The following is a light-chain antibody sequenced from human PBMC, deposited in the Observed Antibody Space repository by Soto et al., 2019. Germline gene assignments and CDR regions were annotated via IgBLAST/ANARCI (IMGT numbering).Light chain of an antibody. V-gene: IGLV2-14*01. CDR2: EVS. CDR3: TSYTSSSTLDV. Sequence: QSALTQPASVSGSTGQSITISCTGTSSDVGGYNYVSWYQQHPGKAPKLMIYEVSNRPLGVSNRFSGSKSGNTASLTISGLQAEDGADYYCTSYTSSSTLDVFGTGTKVTVL. J-gene: IGLJ1*01. CDR1: SSDVGGYNY.